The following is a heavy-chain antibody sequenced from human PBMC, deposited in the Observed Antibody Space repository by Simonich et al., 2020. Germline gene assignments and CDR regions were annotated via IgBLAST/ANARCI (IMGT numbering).Heavy chain of an antibody. CDR3: ARDLGSSYYFDY. J-gene: IGHJ4*02. CDR1: GFTFSSYA. V-gene: IGHV3-30*07. D-gene: IGHD6-6*01. CDR2: ISYDGSNK. Sequence: GGGVVQPGWSLSLSCASSGFTFSSYAMHWVRQAPGKGLEWVAVISYDGSNKYYADSGKGRFTISRDNSKNTMYLQMNSLRAEDTAVYYCARDLGSSYYFDYWGQGTLVTVSS.